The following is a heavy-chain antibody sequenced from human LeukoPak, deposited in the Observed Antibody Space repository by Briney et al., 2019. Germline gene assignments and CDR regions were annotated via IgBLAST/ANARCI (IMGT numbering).Heavy chain of an antibody. D-gene: IGHD6-6*01. Sequence: SETLSLTCDVYGGSISGYYWSWIRQHPGKGLEWIGYIYNSGGTYYNPSLNSRVTVSVDTSKNQFSLKLSSVTAADTAVYYCAREESRSSYFDCWGQGTLVTVSS. J-gene: IGHJ4*02. V-gene: IGHV4-31*11. CDR1: GGSISGYY. CDR3: AREESRSSYFDC. CDR2: IYNSGGT.